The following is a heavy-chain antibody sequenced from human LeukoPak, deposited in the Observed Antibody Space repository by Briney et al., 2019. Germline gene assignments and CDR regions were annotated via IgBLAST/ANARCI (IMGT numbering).Heavy chain of an antibody. CDR1: GYTLTELS. J-gene: IGHJ3*02. Sequence: ASVKVSCKVSGYTLTELSMHWVRQAPGKGLEWMGGFDPEDGETIYAQKFQGRVTMTEGTSTDTAYMELSSLRSEDTAVYYCATDQGGYWGAFDIWGQGTMVTVSS. V-gene: IGHV1-24*01. CDR3: ATDQGGYWGAFDI. CDR2: FDPEDGET. D-gene: IGHD7-27*01.